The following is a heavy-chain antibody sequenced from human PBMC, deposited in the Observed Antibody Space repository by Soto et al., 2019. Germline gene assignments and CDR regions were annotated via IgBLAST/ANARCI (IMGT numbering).Heavy chain of an antibody. D-gene: IGHD2-8*02. CDR1: GFTFGSYA. Sequence: EMQLSESGGGLVQPGGSLRLSCAASGFTFGSYAMSWVRQAPGKGLEWVSAISGGGSGTYYADSVKGRSTISRANSKKTLFLQMNSLRVEDTAIYYCAKDPKSTVRFNWFDPWGQGTLVTVSS. J-gene: IGHJ5*02. CDR3: AKDPKSTVRFNWFDP. V-gene: IGHV3-23*01. CDR2: ISGGGSGT.